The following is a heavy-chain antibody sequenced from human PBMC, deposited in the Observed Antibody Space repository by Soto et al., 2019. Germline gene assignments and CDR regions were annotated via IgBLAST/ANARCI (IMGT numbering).Heavy chain of an antibody. D-gene: IGHD2-15*01. CDR3: ARDLGVVVVAATPNWFDP. J-gene: IGHJ5*02. V-gene: IGHV1-18*01. Sequence: ASVKVSCKASGYTFTSYGISWVRQAPGQGLEWMGWISAYNGNTNYAQKLQGRVTMTTDTSTSTAYMELRSLRSDDTAVYYCARDLGVVVVAATPNWFDPWGKGTLVTVSS. CDR1: GYTFTSYG. CDR2: ISAYNGNT.